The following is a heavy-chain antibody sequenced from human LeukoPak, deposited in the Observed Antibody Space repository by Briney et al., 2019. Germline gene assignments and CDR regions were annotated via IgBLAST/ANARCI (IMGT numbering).Heavy chain of an antibody. CDR3: ARGRSTGYPYYFEY. D-gene: IGHD5-12*01. Sequence: ASVKVSCNASGYTFTSYDINWVRQATGQRLEWMGWMNPNSGSTGYAQKFQGRVTITRNTSISTAYMELSGLRSEDTAVYYCARGRSTGYPYYFEYWGQGTLVTVSS. CDR1: GYTFTSYD. J-gene: IGHJ4*02. V-gene: IGHV1-8*03. CDR2: MNPNSGST.